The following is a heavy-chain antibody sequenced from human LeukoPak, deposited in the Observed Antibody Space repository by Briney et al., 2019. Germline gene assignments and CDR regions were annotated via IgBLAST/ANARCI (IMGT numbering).Heavy chain of an antibody. V-gene: IGHV1-2*02. Sequence: ASVKVSCKASGYIFTGYSMHWVRQAPGQGLEWMGWIHPNSGGTSYAQKFQGRVTLTRDTSISTMYMELSRLRSDDTAVYYCARDYYDSSGQGTFDIWGQGTMVTVSS. J-gene: IGHJ3*02. D-gene: IGHD3-22*01. CDR3: ARDYYDSSGQGTFDI. CDR1: GYIFTGYS. CDR2: IHPNSGGT.